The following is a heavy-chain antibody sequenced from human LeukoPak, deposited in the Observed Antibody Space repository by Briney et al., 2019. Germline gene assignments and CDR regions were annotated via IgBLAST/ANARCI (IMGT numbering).Heavy chain of an antibody. CDR2: ISYDGSNK. Sequence: GRSLRLSCAASGFTFSSYAMHWVRQAPGKGLEWVAVISYDGSNKYYADSVKGRFTISRDNSKNTLYLQMNSLRAEDTAVYYCARDETHYYDSSGSDYWGQGTLVTVSS. CDR1: GFTFSSYA. J-gene: IGHJ4*02. D-gene: IGHD3-22*01. CDR3: ARDETHYYDSSGSDY. V-gene: IGHV3-30-3*01.